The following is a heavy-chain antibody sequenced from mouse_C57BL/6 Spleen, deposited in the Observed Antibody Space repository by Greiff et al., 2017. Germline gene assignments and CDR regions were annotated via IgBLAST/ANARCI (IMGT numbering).Heavy chain of an antibody. J-gene: IGHJ4*01. Sequence: QVQLKQPGAELVKPGASVKLSCKASGYTFTSYWMQWVKQRPGQGLEWIGEIDPSDSYTNYNQKFKGKATLTVDTSSSTAYMQLSSLTSEDSAVYYCARYYGSSNRAMDYWGQGTSVTVSS. CDR3: ARYYGSSNRAMDY. CDR1: GYTFTSYW. V-gene: IGHV1-50*01. D-gene: IGHD1-1*01. CDR2: IDPSDSYT.